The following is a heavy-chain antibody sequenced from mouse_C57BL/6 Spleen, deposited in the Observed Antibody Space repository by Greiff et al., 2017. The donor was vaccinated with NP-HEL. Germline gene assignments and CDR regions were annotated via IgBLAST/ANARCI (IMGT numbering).Heavy chain of an antibody. Sequence: EVMLVESGAELVRPGASVKLSCTASGFNIKDDYMHWVKQRPEQGLEWIGWIDPENGDTEYASKFQGKATITADTSSNTAYLQLSSLTSEDTAVYYCTTDGNGFDYWGQGTTLTVSS. D-gene: IGHD2-1*01. CDR3: TTDGNGFDY. CDR1: GFNIKDDY. CDR2: IDPENGDT. J-gene: IGHJ2*01. V-gene: IGHV14-4*01.